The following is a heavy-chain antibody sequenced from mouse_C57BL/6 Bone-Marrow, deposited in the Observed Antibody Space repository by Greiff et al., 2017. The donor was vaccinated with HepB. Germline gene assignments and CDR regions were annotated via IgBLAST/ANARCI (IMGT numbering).Heavy chain of an antibody. Sequence: EVQGVESGGGLVKPGGSLKLSCAASGFTFSSYAMSWVRQTPEKRLEWVATISDGGSYTYYPDNVKGRFTISRDNAKNNLYLQMSHLKSEDTAMYYCARARWYFDYWGQGTTLTVSS. D-gene: IGHD1-1*01. J-gene: IGHJ2*01. V-gene: IGHV5-4*01. CDR1: GFTFSSYA. CDR2: ISDGGSYT. CDR3: ARARWYFDY.